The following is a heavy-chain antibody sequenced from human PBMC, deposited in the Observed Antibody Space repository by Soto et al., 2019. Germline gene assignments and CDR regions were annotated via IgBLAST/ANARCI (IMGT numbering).Heavy chain of an antibody. Sequence: GGSLRLSCAASGFTFSSYSMNWVRQAPGKGLEWVSSISSSSSYIYYADSVKGRFTISRDNAKNSLYLQMNSLRAEDTAVYYCARSHPRWFGELSAFDIWGQGTMVTVSS. V-gene: IGHV3-21*01. D-gene: IGHD3-10*01. CDR1: GFTFSSYS. CDR3: ARSHPRWFGELSAFDI. J-gene: IGHJ3*02. CDR2: ISSSSSYI.